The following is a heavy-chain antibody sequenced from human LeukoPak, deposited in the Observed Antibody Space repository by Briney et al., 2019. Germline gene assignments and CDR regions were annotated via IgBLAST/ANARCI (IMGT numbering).Heavy chain of an antibody. CDR2: INPNGGGT. CDR3: AREAGGDFWSGLNDLDY. V-gene: IGHV1-46*01. D-gene: IGHD3-3*01. CDR1: GYTFTSYY. J-gene: IGHJ4*02. Sequence: ASVKVSCKASGYTFTSYYIHWVRQAPGQGLEWMGIINPNGGGTSYAQKFQARVTMTRDTSISTAYMELSRLRSDDTAVYYCAREAGGDFWSGLNDLDYWGQGTLVTVSS.